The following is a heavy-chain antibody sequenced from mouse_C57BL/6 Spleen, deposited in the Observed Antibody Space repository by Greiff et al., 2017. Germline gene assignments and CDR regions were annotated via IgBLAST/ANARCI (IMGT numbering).Heavy chain of an antibody. V-gene: IGHV5-9-1*02. CDR3: TRVHGSSYYFDY. Sequence: EVKLVESGEGLVKPGGSLKLSCAASGFTFSSYAMSWVRQTPEKRLEWVAYISSGGDYIYYADTVKGRFTISRDNARNTLYLQRSSLKSEATAMYYCTRVHGSSYYFDYWGQGTTLTVSS. CDR2: ISSGGDYI. D-gene: IGHD1-1*01. J-gene: IGHJ2*01. CDR1: GFTFSSYA.